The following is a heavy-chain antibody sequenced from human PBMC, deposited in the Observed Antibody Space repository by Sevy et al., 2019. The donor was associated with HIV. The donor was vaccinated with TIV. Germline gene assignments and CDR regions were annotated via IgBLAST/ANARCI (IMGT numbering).Heavy chain of an antibody. Sequence: GGSLRLSCAASGFTFSSYSMNWVRQAPGKGLEWVSYISSSSSTIYYADSMKGRFTISRDNAKNSLYLQMNSLRDEDTAVYYCARTRYSGYDWPLDYWGQGTLVTVSS. CDR3: ARTRYSGYDWPLDY. V-gene: IGHV3-48*02. J-gene: IGHJ4*02. CDR1: GFTFSSYS. CDR2: ISSSSSTI. D-gene: IGHD5-12*01.